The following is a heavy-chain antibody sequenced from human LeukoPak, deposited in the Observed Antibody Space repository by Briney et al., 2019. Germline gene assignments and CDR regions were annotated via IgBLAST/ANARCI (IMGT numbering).Heavy chain of an antibody. CDR2: ISAYNGNT. CDR1: GYTFTSYG. V-gene: IGHV1-18*01. J-gene: IGHJ4*02. CDR3: ARVPKQTTVTAFGY. D-gene: IGHD4-17*01. Sequence: ASVKVSCKASGYTFTSYGISWVRQAPGQGLEWMGWISAYNGNTNYAQKLQGRVTMTTDTSTSTAYMELRSLRSDDTAVYYCARVPKQTTVTAFGYWGQGTLVTVSS.